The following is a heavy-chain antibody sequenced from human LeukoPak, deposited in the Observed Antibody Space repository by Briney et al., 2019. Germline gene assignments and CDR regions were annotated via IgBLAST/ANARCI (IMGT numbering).Heavy chain of an antibody. CDR3: AGDISSGWYENLDY. CDR1: GGSISSSGYY. Sequence: PSETLSLTCTVSGGSISSSGYYWGWIRQPPGKGLEWIGSIYYSGSIYYNPSLKSRVTISVDTSKNQLSLKLSSVTAADTAVYYCAGDISSGWYENLDYWGQGTLVTVSS. J-gene: IGHJ4*02. CDR2: IYYSGSI. D-gene: IGHD6-19*01. V-gene: IGHV4-39*07.